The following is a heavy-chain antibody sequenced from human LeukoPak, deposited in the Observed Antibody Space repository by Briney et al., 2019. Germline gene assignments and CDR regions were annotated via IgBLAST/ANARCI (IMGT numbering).Heavy chain of an antibody. Sequence: GASVKVSCKASGYTFTSYAMNWVRQAPGQGLEWMGWINTNTGNPTYAQGFTGRFVFSLDPSVSTTYLQIGSLKAEDIAVYYCARDHYDILTGPISMDVWGQGTTVTVSS. CDR3: ARDHYDILTGPISMDV. V-gene: IGHV7-4-1*01. CDR1: GYTFTSYA. J-gene: IGHJ6*02. CDR2: INTNTGNP. D-gene: IGHD3-9*01.